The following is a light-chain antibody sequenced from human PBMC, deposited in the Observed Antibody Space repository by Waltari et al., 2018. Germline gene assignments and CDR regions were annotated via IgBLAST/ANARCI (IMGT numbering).Light chain of an antibody. V-gene: IGLV2-14*03. CDR1: SRDVGGYNF. J-gene: IGLJ3*02. CDR2: DVN. CDR3: SSYTISSTWV. Sequence: QSALTQPASVSGSPGPSITISCTGTSRDVGGYNFVSWYQQHPGKAPKLMIYDVNNRPSGVSNRFSGSKSGNTASLTISGLQAEDEADYFCSSYTISSTWVFGGGTNLTVL.